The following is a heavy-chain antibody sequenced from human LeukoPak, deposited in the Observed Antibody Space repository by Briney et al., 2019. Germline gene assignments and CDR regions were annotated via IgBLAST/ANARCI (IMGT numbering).Heavy chain of an antibody. Sequence: SGPTLVKPAQTLTLTCTFSGFSLTTSGVGVGWIRQPPGKALEWLALIYWDDDERYSPSLKSRLTITKDTSKNQVVLTITNMDPVDTATYYCAHITTVTCADYWGQGTLVTVSS. CDR1: GFSLTTSGVG. CDR2: IYWDDDE. J-gene: IGHJ4*02. V-gene: IGHV2-5*02. CDR3: AHITTVTCADY. D-gene: IGHD4-11*01.